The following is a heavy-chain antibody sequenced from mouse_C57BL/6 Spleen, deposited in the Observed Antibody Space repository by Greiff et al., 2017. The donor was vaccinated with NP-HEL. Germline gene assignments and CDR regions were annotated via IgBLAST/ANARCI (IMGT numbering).Heavy chain of an antibody. Sequence: VQLQQSGAELVKPGASVKLSCTASGFNIKDYYMHWVKQRTEQGLEWIGWIDPEDGETKYDPKFQGKATITADTSSNTAYLQLSRLTSEDAAVYYVTRTDYEVDYAMDYWGQGTSVTVSS. V-gene: IGHV14-2*01. J-gene: IGHJ4*01. CDR2: IDPEDGET. CDR1: GFNIKDYY. CDR3: TRTDYEVDYAMDY. D-gene: IGHD2-4*01.